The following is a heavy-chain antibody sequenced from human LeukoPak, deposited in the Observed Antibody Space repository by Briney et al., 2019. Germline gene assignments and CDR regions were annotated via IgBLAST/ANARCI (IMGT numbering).Heavy chain of an antibody. CDR3: ARAPARLWYYYYGMDV. Sequence: SETLSLTCAVYGGSFSGYYWSWIRQPPGKGLEWIGEINHSRSTNYNPSLKSRVTISVDTSKNQFSLKLSSVTAADTAVYYCARAPARLWYYYYGMDVWGQGTTVTVSS. J-gene: IGHJ6*02. V-gene: IGHV4-34*01. D-gene: IGHD2-15*01. CDR1: GGSFSGYY. CDR2: INHSRST.